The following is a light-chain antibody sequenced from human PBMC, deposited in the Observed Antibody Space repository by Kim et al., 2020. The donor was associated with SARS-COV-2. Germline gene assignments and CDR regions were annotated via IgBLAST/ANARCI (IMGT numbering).Light chain of an antibody. J-gene: IGLJ2*01. CDR1: NFGSNS. CDR2: ADS. V-gene: IGLV3-21*03. Sequence: PGTTAKITCTISNFGSNSVHWYQQRPGPAPVLVVYADSDPPFGIPERFSGLNSENTATLTISRVEVGDVAVDYYQVWDTTSEHVVFGGGTQLTVL. CDR3: QVWDTTSEHVV.